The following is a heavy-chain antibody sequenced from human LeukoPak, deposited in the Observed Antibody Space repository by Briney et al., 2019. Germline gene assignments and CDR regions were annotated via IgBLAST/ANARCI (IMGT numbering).Heavy chain of an antibody. CDR2: FDPEDGES. V-gene: IGHV1-24*01. CDR3: ATARVNSGGNVWCDP. D-gene: IGHD3-10*01. CDR1: RYTLTELS. J-gene: IGHJ5*02. Sequence: GASVKDSRQVSRYTLTELSMHWVRQAPCKGLAWMGGFDPEDGESNYAQKFQRRVTMTQDTSTDTAYMELSSLRSEDTAVYYCATARVNSGGNVWCDPWGRGTLVTVSS.